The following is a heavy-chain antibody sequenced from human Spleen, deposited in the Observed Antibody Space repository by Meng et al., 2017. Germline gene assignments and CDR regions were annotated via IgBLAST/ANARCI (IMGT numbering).Heavy chain of an antibody. CDR3: ARDVTTTGRFDY. CDR1: GGSISSGNSS. D-gene: IGHD1-1*01. J-gene: IGHJ4*02. V-gene: IGHV4-31*03. CDR2: VYYTGST. Sequence: EPLQASGPGLVKPSQTLSLTCTVSGGSISSGNSSWNWIRQHPGKGLEWIGYVYYTGSTYYSPSLKSRVSISVDTSKNEFSLKMSSVTAADTAVYYCARDVTTTGRFDYWGQGTLVTVSS.